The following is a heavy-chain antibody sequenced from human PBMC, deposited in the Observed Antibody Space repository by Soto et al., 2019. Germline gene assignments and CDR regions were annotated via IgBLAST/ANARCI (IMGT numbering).Heavy chain of an antibody. CDR1: GYTFTSYG. J-gene: IGHJ5*02. V-gene: IGHV1-18*01. D-gene: IGHD2-15*01. CDR2: ISAYNGNT. CDR3: ARDALSYCSGGSCYGYNWFDP. Sequence: WASVKVSCKAAGYTFTSYGISWVRQAPGQGLEWMGWISAYNGNTNYAQKLQGRVTMTTDTSTSTAYMELRSLRSDDTAVYYCARDALSYCSGGSCYGYNWFDPWGQGTLVTVSS.